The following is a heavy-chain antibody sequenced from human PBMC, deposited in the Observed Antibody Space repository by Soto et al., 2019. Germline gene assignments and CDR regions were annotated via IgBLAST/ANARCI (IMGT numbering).Heavy chain of an antibody. CDR2: IYSGGST. CDR3: ASGPGYSSGWFPKPFDY. CDR1: GFTVSSNY. D-gene: IGHD6-19*01. Sequence: SVDSLRLSCAASGFTVSSNYMSWVRQAPGKGLEWVSVIYSGGSTYYADSVKGRFTISRDDSKNTLYLQMNSLRAEDTAVYYCASGPGYSSGWFPKPFDYWGQGT. V-gene: IGHV3-66*01. J-gene: IGHJ4*02.